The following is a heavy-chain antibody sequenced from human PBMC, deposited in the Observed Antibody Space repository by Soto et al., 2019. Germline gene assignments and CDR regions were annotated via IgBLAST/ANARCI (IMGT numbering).Heavy chain of an antibody. CDR2: TRNKANSYTT. J-gene: IGHJ4*02. Sequence: GGSLRLSCAASGFTFSDHYMDWVRQAPGKGLEWVGRTRNKANSYTTEYAASVKGRFTISRDDSKNSLYLQMNSLKTEATAVYYCARAAYSSSSGSYFDYWGQGTLVTVSS. CDR1: GFTFSDHY. CDR3: ARAAYSSSSGSYFDY. V-gene: IGHV3-72*01. D-gene: IGHD6-6*01.